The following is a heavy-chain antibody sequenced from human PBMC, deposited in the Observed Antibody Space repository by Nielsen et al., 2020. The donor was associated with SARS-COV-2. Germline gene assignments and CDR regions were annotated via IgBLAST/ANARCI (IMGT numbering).Heavy chain of an antibody. V-gene: IGHV3-48*03. D-gene: IGHD3-16*01. CDR3: ARDGGWQSLSPYYYYYGMDV. J-gene: IGHJ6*02. CDR2: ISSSGSTI. Sequence: GESLKISCAASGFTFSSYEMNWVRQAPGKGLEWVSYISSSGSTIYYADSVKGRFTISRDNAKNSLYLQMNSLRAEDTAVYYCARDGGWQSLSPYYYYYGMDVWGQGTTVTVSS. CDR1: GFTFSSYE.